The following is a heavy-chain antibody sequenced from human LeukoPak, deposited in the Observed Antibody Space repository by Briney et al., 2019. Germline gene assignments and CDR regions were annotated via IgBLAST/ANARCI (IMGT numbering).Heavy chain of an antibody. CDR3: ATGYCSSTSCYRTYYFDY. J-gene: IGHJ4*02. D-gene: IGHD2-2*03. V-gene: IGHV1-69*05. Sequence: GASVKVSCKTSGYIFLSYSFSWVRRAPGQGLEWMGGIIPIFGTANYAQKFQGRVTITTDESTSTAYMELSSLRSEDTAVYYCATGYCSSTSCYRTYYFDYWGQGTLVTVSS. CDR2: IIPIFGTA. CDR1: GYIFLSYS.